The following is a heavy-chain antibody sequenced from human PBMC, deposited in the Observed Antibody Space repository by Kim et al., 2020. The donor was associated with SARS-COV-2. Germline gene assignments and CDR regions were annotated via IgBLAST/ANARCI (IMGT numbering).Heavy chain of an antibody. Sequence: ASVKVSCKASGYTFTGFYIHWVRQAPGQGLEWMGGIYPNDGSTNYAQEFQGTLTVTRDASTSTVYMELSSLTSEDTAIYYCARAPYFGGTSGYNYLDYWGQGDLVTVSS. CDR1: GYTFTGFY. CDR2: IYPNDGST. V-gene: IGHV1-46*01. D-gene: IGHD5-12*01. CDR3: ARAPYFGGTSGYNYLDY. J-gene: IGHJ4*02.